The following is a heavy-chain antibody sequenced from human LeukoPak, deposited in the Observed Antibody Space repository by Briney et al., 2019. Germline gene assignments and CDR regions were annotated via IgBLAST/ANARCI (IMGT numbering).Heavy chain of an antibody. D-gene: IGHD6-13*01. Sequence: TSETLSLTCTVSGGSISSGGYYWSWIRQPPGKGLEWIGYIYHSGSTYYNPSLKSRVTISVDRSKNQFSLKLSSVTAADTAVYYCARVSGGIAAAGTRPTNWFDPWGQGTLVTVSS. CDR3: ARVSGGIAAAGTRPTNWFDP. CDR2: IYHSGST. V-gene: IGHV4-30-2*01. CDR1: GGSISSGGYY. J-gene: IGHJ5*02.